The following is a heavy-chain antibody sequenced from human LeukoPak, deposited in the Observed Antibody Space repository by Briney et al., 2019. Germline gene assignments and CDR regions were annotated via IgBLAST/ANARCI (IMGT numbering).Heavy chain of an antibody. V-gene: IGHV3-23*01. CDR1: RFTFSSYA. Sequence: PGGSLRLSCAASRFTFSSYAMSWVRQAPGKGLEWVSAISGSGGSTYYADSVKGRFTISTDNSQNTLYLQMNSLRAEDTAVYYCAKSSSGYSYVFDYWGQGTLVTVSS. CDR3: AKSSSGYSYVFDY. CDR2: ISGSGGST. D-gene: IGHD3-22*01. J-gene: IGHJ4*02.